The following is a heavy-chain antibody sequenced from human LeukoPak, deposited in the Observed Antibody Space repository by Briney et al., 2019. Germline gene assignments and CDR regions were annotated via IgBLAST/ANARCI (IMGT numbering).Heavy chain of an antibody. J-gene: IGHJ3*02. CDR2: ISISGTTI. V-gene: IGHV3-48*03. D-gene: IGHD3-22*01. CDR1: GFTFSDYE. Sequence: PRGSLRLSCAASGFTFSDYEMNWVRQAPGKGLEWLSHISISGTTIHYADSVKGRFTISRDNAKNSVYLQMTSLRAEDTALYYCARVRGFSSGSFDIWGQGTMVTVSS. CDR3: ARVRGFSSGSFDI.